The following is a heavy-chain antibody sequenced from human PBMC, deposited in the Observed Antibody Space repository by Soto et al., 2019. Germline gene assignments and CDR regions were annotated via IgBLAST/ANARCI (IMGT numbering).Heavy chain of an antibody. CDR2: ISGSGGST. J-gene: IGHJ4*02. D-gene: IGHD4-17*01. V-gene: IGHV3-23*01. CDR1: GFTFSSCA. CDR3: ATLPRGDVDGDYDY. Sequence: GGSLRLSCAASGFTFSSCAMSWVRQAPGKGLEWVSAISGSGGSTYYADSVKGRFTISRDNSKNTLYLQMNSLRAEDTAVYYCATLPRGDVDGDYDYWGQGTLVTVSS.